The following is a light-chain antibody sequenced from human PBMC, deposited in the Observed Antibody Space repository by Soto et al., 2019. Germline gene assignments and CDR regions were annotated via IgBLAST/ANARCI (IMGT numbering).Light chain of an antibody. Sequence: EIVLTQSPAALSLSPGERATLSCGASQSVSGDFLSWYQQRPGLAPRLLSYHASTRATGIPDRFSGSGSGTDVTLNFTLTITRLEPEDFAVYYCQHFGSSVTFGGGTKVEVK. CDR3: QHFGSSVT. J-gene: IGKJ4*01. V-gene: IGKV3D-20*01. CDR1: QSVSGDF. CDR2: HAS.